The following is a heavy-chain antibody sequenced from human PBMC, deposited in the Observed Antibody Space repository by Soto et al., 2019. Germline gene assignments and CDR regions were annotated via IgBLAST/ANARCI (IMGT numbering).Heavy chain of an antibody. V-gene: IGHV4-59*01. CDR2: IYSSGST. Sequence: SETLSLTCRVSTGSINGYDWNWIRQSPGKGLEWIAFIYSSGSTNYNPSLKSRATISVDRSKNQVSLKLTSVTAADTAVYYCARGKRDSTSCLDVWGQGTTVTVSS. D-gene: IGHD2-2*01. CDR1: TGSINGYD. CDR3: ARGKRDSTSCLDV. J-gene: IGHJ6*02.